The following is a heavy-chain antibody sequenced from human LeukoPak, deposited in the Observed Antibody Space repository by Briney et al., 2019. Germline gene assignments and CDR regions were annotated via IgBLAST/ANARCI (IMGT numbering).Heavy chain of an antibody. J-gene: IGHJ5*02. D-gene: IGHD3-10*01. CDR1: GFTFSSYG. V-gene: IGHV3-30*02. CDR3: AKDVVEGLWFGEGFDP. CDR2: IRYDGSNK. Sequence: GGSLRLSCVASGFTFSSYGMHWVRQAPGKGLEWVAFIRYDGSNKYYADSVKGRFTISRDNSKNTLYLQMNSLRAEDTAVYYCAKDVVEGLWFGEGFDPWGQGTLVTVSS.